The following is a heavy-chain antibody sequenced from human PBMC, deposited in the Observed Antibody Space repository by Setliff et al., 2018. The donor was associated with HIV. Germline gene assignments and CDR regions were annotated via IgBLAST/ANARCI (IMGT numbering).Heavy chain of an antibody. V-gene: IGHV1-69-2*01. CDR1: GYTLSDYY. CDR2: VDPEDGET. J-gene: IGHJ4*02. Sequence: ASVKVSCKASGYTLSDYYMHWVQQAPGKGLEWMGRVDPEDGETKYAEKFQDRVTISADTSTATAYMELSGLRSEDTAVYYCSRGRVNYFDYWGLGTLVTVSS. CDR3: SRGRVNYFDY.